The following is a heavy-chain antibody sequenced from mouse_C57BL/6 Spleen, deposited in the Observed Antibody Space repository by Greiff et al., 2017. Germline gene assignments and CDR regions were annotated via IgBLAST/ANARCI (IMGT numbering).Heavy chain of an antibody. Sequence: VQLQQSGAELVKPGASVKLSCTASGFNIKDYYMHWVKQRTEQGLEWIGRIDPEDGETKYAPKFQGKATITADTSSNTAYLQLSRLTSGDTAVYYCARSSGTTVVATDLDYWGQGTTLTVSS. CDR1: GFNIKDYY. J-gene: IGHJ2*01. CDR2: IDPEDGET. CDR3: ARSSGTTVVATDLDY. D-gene: IGHD1-1*01. V-gene: IGHV14-2*01.